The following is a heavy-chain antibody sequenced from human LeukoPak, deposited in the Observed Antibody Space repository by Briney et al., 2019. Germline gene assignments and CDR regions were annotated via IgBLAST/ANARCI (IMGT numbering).Heavy chain of an antibody. J-gene: IGHJ4*02. CDR2: IYYSGST. CDR3: ARLDGFKSGAFDY. CDR1: GGSISSSSYY. V-gene: IGHV4-39*01. Sequence: SETLSLTCTVSGGSISSSSYYWGWIRQPPGKGLEWIGSIYYSGSTYYNPSLKSRVTISVDTSKNQFSLKLSSVTAADTAVYYCARLDGFKSGAFDYWGQGTLVTVSS. D-gene: IGHD5-12*01.